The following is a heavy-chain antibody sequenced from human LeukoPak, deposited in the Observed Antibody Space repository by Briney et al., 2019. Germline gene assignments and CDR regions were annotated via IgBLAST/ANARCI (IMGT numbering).Heavy chain of an antibody. CDR1: GFTVSSNY. CDR3: VKVYDSSGYMY. J-gene: IGHJ4*02. V-gene: IGHV3-66*01. D-gene: IGHD3-22*01. CDR2: IYIGGNT. Sequence: GGSLRLSCAASGFTVSSNYMSWVRQAPGKGLEWVSVIYIGGNTYYADSVKGRFTISRDNSKNTLYLQMNSLSAEDTAVYYCVKVYDSSGYMYWGQGNLVTVSS.